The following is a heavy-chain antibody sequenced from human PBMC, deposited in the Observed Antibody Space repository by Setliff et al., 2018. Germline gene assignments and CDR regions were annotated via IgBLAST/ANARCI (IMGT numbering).Heavy chain of an antibody. CDR3: ARERGDIVSTTSYYNYMDV. D-gene: IGHD5-12*01. Sequence: ASVRVSCKASRGTFSSYGITWVRQAPGQGLEWMGGIIPIFGTTDYAQKFQGRVTITTDESTSTAYMEMSSLRSEDTAVYYCARERGDIVSTTSYYNYMDVWGKGTTVTVSS. V-gene: IGHV1-69*05. J-gene: IGHJ6*03. CDR2: IIPIFGTT. CDR1: RGTFSSYG.